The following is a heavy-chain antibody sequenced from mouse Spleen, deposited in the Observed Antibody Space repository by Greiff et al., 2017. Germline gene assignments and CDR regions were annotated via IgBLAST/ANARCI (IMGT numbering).Heavy chain of an antibody. CDR2: IYPGSGNT. CDR1: GYTFTDYY. CDR3: AREGAHYDEKFAY. D-gene: IGHD1-2*01. Sequence: LVESGPELVKPGASVKISCKASGYTFTDYYINWVKQKPGQGLEWIGWIYPGSGNTKYNEKFKGKATLTVDTSSSTAYMQLSSLTSEDTAVYFCAREGAHYDEKFAYWGQGTLVTVSA. J-gene: IGHJ3*01. V-gene: IGHV1-84*02.